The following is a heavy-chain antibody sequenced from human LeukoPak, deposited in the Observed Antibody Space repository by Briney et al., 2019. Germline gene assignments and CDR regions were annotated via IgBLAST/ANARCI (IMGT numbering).Heavy chain of an antibody. Sequence: GGSLRLSCADSGFTFSSYAMTWVRQTPGKGLEWVSTITGASGTTYYADSVKGRFTISRDNSKNTLYLQMNTLRAEDTAVYYCAVYCSGCSYSGLVWGQGTLVTVSS. J-gene: IGHJ4*02. D-gene: IGHD2-15*01. CDR1: GFTFSSYA. V-gene: IGHV3-23*01. CDR3: AVYCSGCSYSGLV. CDR2: ITGASGTT.